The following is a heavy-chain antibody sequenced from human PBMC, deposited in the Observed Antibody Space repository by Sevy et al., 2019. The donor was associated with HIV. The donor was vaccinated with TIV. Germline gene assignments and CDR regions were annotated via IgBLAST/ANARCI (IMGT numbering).Heavy chain of an antibody. V-gene: IGHV1-46*03. J-gene: IGHJ4*02. CDR3: ASLSGKYCSSTSCYDREFDY. CDR1: GYTFTSYY. CDR2: INPSGGST. Sequence: ASVKVSCKASGYTFTSYYMHWVRQAPGQGLEWTGIINPSGGSTSYAQKFQGRVTMTRDTSTSTVYMELSSLRSEDTAVYYCASLSGKYCSSTSCYDREFDYWGQGTLVTVSS. D-gene: IGHD2-2*01.